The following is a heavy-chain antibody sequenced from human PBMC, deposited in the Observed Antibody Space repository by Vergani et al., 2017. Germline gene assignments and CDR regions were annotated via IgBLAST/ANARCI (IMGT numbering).Heavy chain of an antibody. CDR3: GRVADFYGLGSRLLDL. D-gene: IGHD3-10*01. V-gene: IGHV4-59*01. CDR1: GRSMSGYY. Sequence: QVRLQESGPGLVKPSETLSLTCSVSGRSMSGYYWSWIRQPPGKELEGIGYMYHIGSTNYNPSLETRVTISGDTSKNQFSLKLNSVTAADTAVYYCGRVADFYGLGSRLLDLWGQGILVTVSS. CDR2: MYHIGST. J-gene: IGHJ5*02.